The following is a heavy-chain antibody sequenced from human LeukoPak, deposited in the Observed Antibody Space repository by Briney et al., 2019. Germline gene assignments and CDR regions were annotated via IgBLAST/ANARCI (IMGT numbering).Heavy chain of an antibody. J-gene: IGHJ4*02. V-gene: IGHV1-8*02. D-gene: IGHD6-19*01. CDR2: MNPNSGNT. Sequence: ASVKVSCKAPGYTFTGYYMHWVRQAPGQGLEWMGWMNPNSGNTGYAQKFQGRVTMTRNTSISTAYMELSSLRSEDTAVYYCASKHGYSSGWYWDYWGQGTLVTVSS. CDR3: ASKHGYSSGWYWDY. CDR1: GYTFTGYY.